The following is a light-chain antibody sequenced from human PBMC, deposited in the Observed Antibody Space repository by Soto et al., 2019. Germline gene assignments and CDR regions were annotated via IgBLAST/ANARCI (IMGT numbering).Light chain of an antibody. Sequence: EILLTQCPGTLSLAPGERAPLSCRASQSVSSNYLAWYQQKPGQAPRLLIYGASSRATGIPDRFSGSGSGTDFTLTIRRLEPEDFAVYYCQQYGSSYPWTFGQGTKV. J-gene: IGKJ1*01. V-gene: IGKV3-20*01. CDR2: GAS. CDR3: QQYGSSYPWT. CDR1: QSVSSNY.